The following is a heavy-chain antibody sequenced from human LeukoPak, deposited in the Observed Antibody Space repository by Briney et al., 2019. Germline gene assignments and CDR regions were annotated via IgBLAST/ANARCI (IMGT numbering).Heavy chain of an antibody. D-gene: IGHD5-24*01. CDR3: AREGMAPGFDY. CDR1: VDSYHRYY. V-gene: IGHV4-59*13. CDR2: IYYNGKT. J-gene: IGHJ4*02. Sequence: PSESLCLTCTVCVDSYHRYYRSCVRQPPGKGRECGGYIYYNGKTKYNPSLKSRVTISVDTSKNQFSLKLSSVTAADTAVYYWAREGMAPGFDYWGQGTLVTVSS.